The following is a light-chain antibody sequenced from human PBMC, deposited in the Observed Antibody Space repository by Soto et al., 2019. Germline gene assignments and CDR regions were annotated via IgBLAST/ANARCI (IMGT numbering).Light chain of an antibody. CDR2: DVS. J-gene: IGKJ4*01. Sequence: EIVLTQSPATLSLSPGERATLSCRASQSISDYLAWYQQKPGQAPRLLIQDVSNRATGIPARFSGSGSGTDFTLTISSLEPEDFALYYCQQRLSWTLTLGAGTKVDIK. CDR3: QQRLSWTLT. V-gene: IGKV3-11*01. CDR1: QSISDY.